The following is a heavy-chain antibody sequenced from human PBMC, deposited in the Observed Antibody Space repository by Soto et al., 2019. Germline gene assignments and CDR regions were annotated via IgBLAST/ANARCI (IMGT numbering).Heavy chain of an antibody. CDR3: VIDPGSCYYFEY. D-gene: IGHD3-22*01. CDR1: GFTFSSYA. CDR2: ISYDGSNK. V-gene: IGHV3-30-3*01. J-gene: IGHJ4*02. Sequence: QVQLVESGGGVVQPGRSLRLSCAASGFTFSSYAMHWVRQAPGKGLEWVAVISYDGSNKYYADSVKGRFTISRDNSKNTMYLQMNSRGEEDTAVYYCVIDPGSCYYFEYWGQGTLVAVCS.